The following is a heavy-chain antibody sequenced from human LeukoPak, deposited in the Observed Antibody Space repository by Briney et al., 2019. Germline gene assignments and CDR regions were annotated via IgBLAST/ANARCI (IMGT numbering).Heavy chain of an antibody. J-gene: IGHJ4*02. CDR3: ARGEDILTGYSLDY. V-gene: IGHV4-59*01. CDR1: GGSISSYY. Sequence: SETLSLTCTVSGGSISSYYWSWIRQPPGRGLVWIGYFYYSGSTTYNPSLKSRVTISVDTSKNQFSLKLSCVTAADTAVYYCARGEDILTGYSLDYWGQGTLVTVSS. CDR2: FYYSGST. D-gene: IGHD3-9*01.